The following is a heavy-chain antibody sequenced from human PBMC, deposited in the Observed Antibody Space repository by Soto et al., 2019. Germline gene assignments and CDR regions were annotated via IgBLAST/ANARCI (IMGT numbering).Heavy chain of an antibody. J-gene: IGHJ4*02. V-gene: IGHV4-61*01. Sequence: SETLSLTCTVSGGSVSSGSYYWSWIRQPPGKGLEWIGYIYYSGSTNYNPSLKSRVTISVDTSKNQFSLKLSSVTAADAAVYYCASVLWEPTDSGVDYWGQGTLVTVSS. CDR1: GGSVSSGSYY. CDR2: IYYSGST. CDR3: ASVLWEPTDSGVDY. D-gene: IGHD3-22*01.